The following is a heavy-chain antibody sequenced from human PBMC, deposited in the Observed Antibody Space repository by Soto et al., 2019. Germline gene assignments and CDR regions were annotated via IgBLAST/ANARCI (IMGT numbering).Heavy chain of an antibody. D-gene: IGHD3-3*01. Sequence: SGPTLVNPTQTLTLTCTFSGFSLSTSGMCVSWIGQPPGKALEWLALIDWDDDKYYSTSLKTRLTISKDTSKNQVVLTMTNMDPVDTATYYCARDFHYDFWSGYYAPGYYYYGMDVWGQGTTVTVSS. J-gene: IGHJ6*02. V-gene: IGHV2-70*01. CDR1: GFSLSTSGMC. CDR3: ARDFHYDFWSGYYAPGYYYYGMDV. CDR2: IDWDDDK.